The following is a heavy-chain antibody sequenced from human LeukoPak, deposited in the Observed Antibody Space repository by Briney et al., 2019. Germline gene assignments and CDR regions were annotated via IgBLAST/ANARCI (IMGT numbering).Heavy chain of an antibody. V-gene: IGHV4-59*02. CDR1: GGSVSDYY. CDR3: ARDSRRLFTIFGVTSWTLDAFDI. D-gene: IGHD3-3*01. Sequence: PSETLSLTCTISGGSVSDYYWSWIRQSPGKGLEWIGYIYHTGSTSYSPSLKSRVTISVDTSKNQFSLKLSSVTAADTAVYYCARDSRRLFTIFGVTSWTLDAFDIWGQGTMVTVSS. CDR2: IYHTGST. J-gene: IGHJ3*02.